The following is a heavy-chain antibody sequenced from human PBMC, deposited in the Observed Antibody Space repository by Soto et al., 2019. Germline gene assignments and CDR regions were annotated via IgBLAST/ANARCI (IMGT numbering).Heavy chain of an antibody. CDR1: GFTFSSYS. CDR2: ISSSSSYI. CDR3: VTKTNEEPYKSYGMDX. V-gene: IGHV3-21*04. Sequence: GGSLRLSCAASGFTFSSYSMNWVRQAPGKGLEGVSAISSSSSYIYYADSVKGRVTMSSDNAKNSLYLEMNSLRAEDTAVYYSVTKTNEEPYKSYGMDXGGQGTTVTVSX. J-gene: IGHJ6*02. D-gene: IGHD1-1*01.